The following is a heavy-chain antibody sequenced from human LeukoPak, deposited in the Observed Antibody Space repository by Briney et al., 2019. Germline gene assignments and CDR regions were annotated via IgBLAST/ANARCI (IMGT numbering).Heavy chain of an antibody. D-gene: IGHD6-6*01. CDR2: ISSSSSYI. Sequence: PGGSLRLSCAASGFTFSSYAMSWVRQAPGKGLEWVSSISSSSSYIYYADSVKGRFTISRDNAKNSLYLQMNSLRAEDTAVYYCARETQRIAAFPIDYWGQGTLVTVSS. CDR1: GFTFSSYA. CDR3: ARETQRIAAFPIDY. J-gene: IGHJ4*02. V-gene: IGHV3-21*01.